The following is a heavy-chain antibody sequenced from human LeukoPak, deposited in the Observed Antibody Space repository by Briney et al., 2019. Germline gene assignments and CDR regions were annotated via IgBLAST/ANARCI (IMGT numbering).Heavy chain of an antibody. CDR3: AKDRQTNYYGSGSYIV. J-gene: IGHJ4*02. CDR1: GFTVDSNF. CDR2: IYSGGTT. V-gene: IGHV3-66*01. D-gene: IGHD3-10*01. Sequence: GGSLRLSCAASGFTVDSNFWTWVRQAPGKGLEWVSVIYSGGTTNYADSVKGRFTISRDNSKNTLYLQMNSLRAEDTAVYYCAKDRQTNYYGSGSYIVWGQGTLVTVSS.